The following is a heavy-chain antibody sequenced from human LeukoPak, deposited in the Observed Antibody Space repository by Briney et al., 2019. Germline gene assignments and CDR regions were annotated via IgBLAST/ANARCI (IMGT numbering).Heavy chain of an antibody. J-gene: IGHJ3*02. CDR1: GDSISSYY. D-gene: IGHD1-1*01. CDR3: ARRVHWRDVFDI. CDR2: IYYSGST. Sequence: PSETLSLTCTVSGDSISSYYWNWIRQPPGKGLEWIGYIYYSGSTNYNPSLKSRVTISIDTSKNKFSLKLNSVTAADTAVYYCARRVHWRDVFDIWGQGTMVTVSS. V-gene: IGHV4-59*08.